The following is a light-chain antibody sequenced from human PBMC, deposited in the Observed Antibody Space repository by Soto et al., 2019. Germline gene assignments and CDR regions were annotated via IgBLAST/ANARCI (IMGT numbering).Light chain of an antibody. CDR2: GAS. Sequence: DIQMTQSPSSLSASVGDRVTITCRASQGIRNDLNWHQQKPGKAPKPLIYGASPLESGVPSRFSGSVSGAEFTLTISSLQTEDFAAYYCLQHNSYPLTFGGGTRVEIK. CDR1: QGIRND. J-gene: IGKJ4*01. CDR3: LQHNSYPLT. V-gene: IGKV1-17*01.